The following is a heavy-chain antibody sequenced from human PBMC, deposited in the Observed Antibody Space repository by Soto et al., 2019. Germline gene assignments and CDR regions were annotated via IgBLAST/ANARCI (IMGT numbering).Heavy chain of an antibody. J-gene: IGHJ4*02. D-gene: IGHD3-16*02. CDR3: ARVPIV. Sequence: QLQLQESGSGLVKPSQTLSLTCAVSGGYISSGGYSWSWIRQLPGKGLEWIGSISHIGSTYYSPSLKSRVTISVDRSKNQFSLKLSSVTAADTAVYYCARVPIVWCQGTLVTVSS. V-gene: IGHV4-30-2*01. CDR2: ISHIGST. CDR1: GGYISSGGYS.